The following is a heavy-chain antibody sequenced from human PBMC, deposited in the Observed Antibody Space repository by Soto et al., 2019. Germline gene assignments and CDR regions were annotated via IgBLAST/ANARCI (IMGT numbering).Heavy chain of an antibody. CDR1: GFTFNSYA. Sequence: GGSLRLSCAASGFTFNSYAMTWVRQAPGKGLEWVSTISDDGGSTYYADSVKGRFTISRDNSKKTLFLQMNSLRVEDTAVYYCARGIVPAAKTSLNDYWGQGTLVTVYS. D-gene: IGHD2-2*01. V-gene: IGHV3-23*01. CDR2: ISDDGGST. CDR3: ARGIVPAAKTSLNDY. J-gene: IGHJ4*02.